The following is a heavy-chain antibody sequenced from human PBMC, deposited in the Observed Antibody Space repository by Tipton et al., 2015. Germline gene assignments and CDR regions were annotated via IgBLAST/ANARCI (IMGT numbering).Heavy chain of an antibody. Sequence: QLVQSGAEVKKPGESLKISCKGSGSSFINTWIAWVRQMPGKGLEWMGIIYPGDSDARVSPSFQGQVTISADKSISTAYLQWSSLRASDSAMFYCARQRDDYFDLWGQGTLVTISA. CDR1: GSSFINTW. J-gene: IGHJ4*02. CDR3: ARQRDDYFDL. CDR2: IYPGDSDA. D-gene: IGHD2-21*02. V-gene: IGHV5-51*01.